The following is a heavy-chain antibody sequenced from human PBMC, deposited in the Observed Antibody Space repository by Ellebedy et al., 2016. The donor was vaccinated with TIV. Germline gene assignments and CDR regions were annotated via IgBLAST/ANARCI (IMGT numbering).Heavy chain of an antibody. Sequence: AASVKVSCKASSYTFTSYGISWVRQAPGQGLEWMGWINAYNGNTNYAQKFQGRVTMTRDTSISTAYMELSRLRSDDTAVYYCAIQMSATFDYWGQGTLVTVSS. CDR2: INAYNGNT. CDR3: AIQMSATFDY. D-gene: IGHD1-1*01. J-gene: IGHJ4*02. V-gene: IGHV1-18*04. CDR1: SYTFTSYG.